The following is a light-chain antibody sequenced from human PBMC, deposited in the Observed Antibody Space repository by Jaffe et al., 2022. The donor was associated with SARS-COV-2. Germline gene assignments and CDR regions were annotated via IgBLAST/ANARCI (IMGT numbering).Light chain of an antibody. CDR2: GAS. J-gene: IGKJ4*01. Sequence: EIVLTQSPGILSLSPGEGATLSCRASQSVTSNYLAWYQQKLGQPPRLLIYGASSRATGIPDRISGSGSGTDFTLTISRLEPEDFAVYYCQQYDNSPLTFGGGTKVEIK. CDR1: QSVTSNY. CDR3: QQYDNSPLT. V-gene: IGKV3-20*01.